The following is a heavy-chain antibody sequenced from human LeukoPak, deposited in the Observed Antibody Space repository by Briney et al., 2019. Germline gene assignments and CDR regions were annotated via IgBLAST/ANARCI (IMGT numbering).Heavy chain of an antibody. Sequence: ASVKVSCKAAAGTFSSYAISWVRQAPGQGLEWMGRIIPIFGTANYAQKYQGRVTITTDESTSTASMELSSLRSEDTAVYYCARANTIVGAFFDYWGQGTLVTVSS. CDR3: ARANTIVGAFFDY. D-gene: IGHD1-26*01. V-gene: IGHV1-69*05. CDR1: AGTFSSYA. CDR2: IIPIFGTA. J-gene: IGHJ4*02.